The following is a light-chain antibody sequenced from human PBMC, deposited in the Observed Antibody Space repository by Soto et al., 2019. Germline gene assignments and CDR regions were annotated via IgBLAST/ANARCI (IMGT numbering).Light chain of an antibody. Sequence: DVVMTQSPLSLPVTLGQPASISCRSSQSLVDSDGNTYLSWFQQRPGQSPRRLIYTVSNRDSGVPERFSGSGSGTDFTLKISRVEAEDVGIYYCMQGTLWPWTFGQGTKVEIK. V-gene: IGKV2-30*01. J-gene: IGKJ1*01. CDR1: QSLVDSDGNTY. CDR3: MQGTLWPWT. CDR2: TVS.